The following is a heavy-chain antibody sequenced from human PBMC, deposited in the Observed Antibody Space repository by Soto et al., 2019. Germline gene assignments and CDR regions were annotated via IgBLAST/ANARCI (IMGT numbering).Heavy chain of an antibody. D-gene: IGHD3-22*01. CDR2: TYYRSQWYD. J-gene: IGHJ4*02. V-gene: IGHV6-1*01. Sequence: SQTLSLTCDISGGSVSSNNVAWNWIRQSPSTGLEWLGRTYYRSQWYDDYAESVKSRISIIPDTSKNQFSLRLNSVTPEDTAVYYCARESSGYYYRYFDCWGQGTLVTVSS. CDR3: ARESSGYYYRYFDC. CDR1: GGSVSSNNVA.